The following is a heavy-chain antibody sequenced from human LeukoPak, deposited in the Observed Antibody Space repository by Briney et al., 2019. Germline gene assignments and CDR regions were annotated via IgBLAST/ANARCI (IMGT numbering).Heavy chain of an antibody. CDR2: IYYSGST. J-gene: IGHJ4*02. D-gene: IGHD5-18*01. V-gene: IGHV4-31*03. Sequence: SQTLSLTCTVSGGSISSGGYYWSWIRQHPGKGLEWIGYIYYSGSTYYNPSLKSRVAISVDTSKNQFSLKLISVTAADTAVYYCARTVDTAAFGEYYFDYWGQGTLVTVSS. CDR3: ARTVDTAAFGEYYFDY. CDR1: GGSISSGGYY.